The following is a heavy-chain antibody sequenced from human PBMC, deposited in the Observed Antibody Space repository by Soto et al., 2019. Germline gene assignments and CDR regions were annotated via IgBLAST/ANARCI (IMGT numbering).Heavy chain of an antibody. CDR3: ARDDVDTALGYHYYYGRDV. CDR1: GGTFSSYA. Sequence: QVQLVQSGAEVKKPGSSVKVSCKASGGTFSSYAISWVRQAPGQGLEWMGGIIPIFGTANYAQKFQGRVTITADESTSTDYMELSSLRSEDTAVDYGARDDVDTALGYHYYYGRDVWGQGSTVTVSS. CDR2: IIPIFGTA. J-gene: IGHJ6*02. V-gene: IGHV1-69*01. D-gene: IGHD5-18*01.